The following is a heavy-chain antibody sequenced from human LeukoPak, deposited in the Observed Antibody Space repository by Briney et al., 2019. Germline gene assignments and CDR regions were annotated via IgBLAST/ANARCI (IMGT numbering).Heavy chain of an antibody. CDR3: ARDLGWGSASGRRPFDY. CDR1: GYTFTSYG. Sequence: GASVKVSCKASGYTFTSYGISWMRQAPGQGLEWMGWISGYNGHTKYAQKVQARVTMTTDTSTSTAYMELRSLRSDDTAVYYCARDLGWGSASGRRPFDYWGQGTLVTVSS. D-gene: IGHD3/OR15-3a*01. V-gene: IGHV1-18*01. J-gene: IGHJ4*02. CDR2: ISGYNGHT.